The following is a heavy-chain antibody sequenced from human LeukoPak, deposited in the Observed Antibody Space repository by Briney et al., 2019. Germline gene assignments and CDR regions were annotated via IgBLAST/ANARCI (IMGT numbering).Heavy chain of an antibody. V-gene: IGHV4-59*08. CDR2: IYYSGST. D-gene: IGHD5-12*01. CDR3: ARVEVATARGAFDI. J-gene: IGHJ3*02. Sequence: PSETLSLTCTVSGGSLSSYYWSWIRQPPGKGLEWIGYIYYSGSTNYNPSLKSRVTISVDTSKNQFSLKLSSVTAADTAVYYCARVEVATARGAFDIWGQGTMVTVSS. CDR1: GGSLSSYY.